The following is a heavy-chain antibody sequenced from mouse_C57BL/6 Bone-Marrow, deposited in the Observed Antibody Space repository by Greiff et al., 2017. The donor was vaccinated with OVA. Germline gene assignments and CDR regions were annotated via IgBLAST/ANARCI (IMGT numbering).Heavy chain of an antibody. Sequence: DVQLQESGGGLVQPTGSLKLSCAASGFSFNTYAMNWVRQAPGKGLEWVARIRSKSNNYATYYADSVKDRFTISRDDSESMLYLQMNNLKTEDTAMYYCVRQGWEAHFDYWGQGTTLTVSS. V-gene: IGHV10-1*01. CDR1: GFSFNTYA. CDR3: VRQGWEAHFDY. CDR2: IRSKSNNYAT. J-gene: IGHJ2*01. D-gene: IGHD1-1*02.